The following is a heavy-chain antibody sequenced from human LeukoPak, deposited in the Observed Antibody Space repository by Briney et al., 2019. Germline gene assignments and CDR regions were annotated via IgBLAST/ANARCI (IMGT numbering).Heavy chain of an antibody. CDR3: ARDPGDCGGDCYSPPRAFDI. CDR2: INHSGST. CDR1: GGSVSGYY. Sequence: SETLSLTCAVYGGSVSGYYWSWIRQPPGKGLEWIGEINHSGSTNYNPSLKSRVTISVDTSKNQFSLKLSSVTAADTAVYYCARDPGDCGGDCYSPPRAFDIWGQGTMVTVSS. V-gene: IGHV4-34*01. D-gene: IGHD2-21*02. J-gene: IGHJ3*02.